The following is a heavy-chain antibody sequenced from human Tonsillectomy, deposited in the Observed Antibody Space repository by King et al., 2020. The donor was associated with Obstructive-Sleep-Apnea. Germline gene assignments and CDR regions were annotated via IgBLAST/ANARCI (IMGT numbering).Heavy chain of an antibody. CDR2: ISGSGGST. V-gene: IGHV3-23*04. CDR1: GFTFSSYA. D-gene: IGHD5-18*01. Sequence: EVQLVESGGGLVQPGGSLRLSCAASGFTFSSYAMNWVRQAPGKGLEWVSTISGSGGSTYYADSVKGRFTISRDNSKNTLYLQMNSLRAEDTAVYYCAKEGGYSYGTNWYFDLWGRGTLVTVSS. J-gene: IGHJ2*01. CDR3: AKEGGYSYGTNWYFDL.